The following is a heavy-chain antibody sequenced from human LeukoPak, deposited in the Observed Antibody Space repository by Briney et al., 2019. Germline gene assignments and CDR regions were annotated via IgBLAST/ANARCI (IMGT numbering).Heavy chain of an antibody. CDR1: AFTFCNAW. D-gene: IGHD3-10*01. CDR2: ISGSSSFI. V-gene: IGHV3-21*01. Sequence: PGGYPRLSCAASAFTFCNAWMSCVRRAPGKDLEWFSSISGSSSFIYYTYPVQGRFTVSRDNAENSLFLQMGSLKAEDTAVYYCARLPQSFVGASPFDFWGQGTLVTVSS. J-gene: IGHJ4*02. CDR3: ARLPQSFVGASPFDF.